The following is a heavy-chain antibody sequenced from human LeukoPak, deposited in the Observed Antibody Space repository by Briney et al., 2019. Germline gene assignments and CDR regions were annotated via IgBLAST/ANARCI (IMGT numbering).Heavy chain of an antibody. CDR1: GYTFTSYG. J-gene: IGHJ4*02. CDR3: ARAVIGWELLLDYFDY. D-gene: IGHD1-26*01. CDR2: ISAYNGNT. Sequence: GASVKVSCKASGYTFTSYGISWVRQAPGQGLEWMGWISAYNGNTNYAQKLQGRVTMTTDTSTSTAYMELRSLRSDDTAVYYCARAVIGWELLLDYFDYWGQGTLVTVSS. V-gene: IGHV1-18*01.